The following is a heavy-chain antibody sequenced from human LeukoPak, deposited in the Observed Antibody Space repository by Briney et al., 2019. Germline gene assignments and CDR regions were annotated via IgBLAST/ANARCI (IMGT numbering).Heavy chain of an antibody. V-gene: IGHV1-2*02. Sequence: ASVKVSCKASGYTFIGYYMHWMRQAPGQGLEWMGWINPNSGGTNYAQKFQGRVTITRDRSISTAYMELSRLRSDDTAVYYCAKGHTIRSFDSWGQGTLVTVSS. CDR1: GYTFIGYY. D-gene: IGHD1-14*01. J-gene: IGHJ4*02. CDR3: AKGHTIRSFDS. CDR2: INPNSGGT.